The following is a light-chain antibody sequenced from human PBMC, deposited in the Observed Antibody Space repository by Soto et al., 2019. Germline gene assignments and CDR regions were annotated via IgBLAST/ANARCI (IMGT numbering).Light chain of an antibody. V-gene: IGLV2-8*01. CDR1: SSDVGGYDY. CDR3: SSYAGSNNFGV. CDR2: EVT. J-gene: IGLJ2*01. Sequence: ALTQPPSASGSPGQSVTISCTGTSSDVGGYDYVSWYQQHPGKAPKLILYEVTKRPSGVPDRFSGSKSGNTASLTVSGLQAEDEADYFCSSYAGSNNFGVFGGGTKVTVL.